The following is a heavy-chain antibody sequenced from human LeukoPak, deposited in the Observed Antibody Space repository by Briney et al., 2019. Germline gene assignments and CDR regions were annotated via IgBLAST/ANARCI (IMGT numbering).Heavy chain of an antibody. CDR1: GFSLNTSGVG. CDR3: AHRRYTAGYNWFDP. V-gene: IGHV2-5*02. J-gene: IGHJ5*02. D-gene: IGHD5-18*01. CDR2: IYWEDDN. Sequence: SGPTLVNPTQTLTLTCTFSGFSLNTSGVGVGWIRQPPGKALEWLAVIYWEDDNRYSPSLRNRLTITKDTSKNQVVLKMTNMDPVDTATYYCAHRRYTAGYNWFDPWGQGTLVTVSS.